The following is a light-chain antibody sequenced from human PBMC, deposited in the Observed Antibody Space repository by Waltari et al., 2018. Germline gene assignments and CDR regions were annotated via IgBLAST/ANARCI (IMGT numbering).Light chain of an antibody. CDR1: SSDIGAYKY. V-gene: IGLV2-8*01. CDR2: EVD. J-gene: IGLJ2*01. CDR3: SSYAGSNKLI. Sequence: QSALTQPPSASGSPGQPVIISCPGTSSDIGAYKYVSWYQQIPGRAPALILYEVDRRPPGVPDRFSGSKSGNTASLTVSGLQTEDEGDYYCSSYAGSNKLIFGGVTKLTVL.